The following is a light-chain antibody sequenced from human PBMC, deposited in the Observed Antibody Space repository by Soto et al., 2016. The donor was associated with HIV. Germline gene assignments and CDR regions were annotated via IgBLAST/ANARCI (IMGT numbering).Light chain of an antibody. CDR3: QSADSSGTPWV. CDR2: KDS. CDR1: ALPKQY. V-gene: IGLV3-25*03. Sequence: SYELTQPPSVSVSPGQTARIPCSGDALPKQYAYWYQQKPGQAPVLVIYKDSERPSGIPERFSGSSPGTTVTLTISGVQAEDEADYYCQSADSSGTPWVFGGGTKLTV. J-gene: IGLJ3*02.